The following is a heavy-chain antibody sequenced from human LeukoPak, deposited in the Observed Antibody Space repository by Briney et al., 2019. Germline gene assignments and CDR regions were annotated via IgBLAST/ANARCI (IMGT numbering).Heavy chain of an antibody. CDR3: ARGEYSSGWYAY. Sequence: EASVKVSCKASGYTFTGCYMHWVRQAPGQGLEWMGWINPNSGGTNYAQKFQGWVTMTRDTSISTAYMELSRLRSDDTAVYYCARGEYSSGWYAYWGQGTLVTVSS. D-gene: IGHD6-19*01. CDR1: GYTFTGCY. CDR2: INPNSGGT. J-gene: IGHJ4*02. V-gene: IGHV1-2*04.